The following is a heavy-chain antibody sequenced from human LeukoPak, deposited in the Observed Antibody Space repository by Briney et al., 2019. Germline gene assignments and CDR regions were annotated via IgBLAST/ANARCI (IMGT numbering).Heavy chain of an antibody. CDR2: ISSSGSTI. CDR3: ARSGEDYDILTGYLTYFDY. V-gene: IGHV3-48*03. J-gene: IGHJ4*02. D-gene: IGHD3-9*01. Sequence: GGSLRLSCTASGFTFSVYEMNWVRQAPGKGLEWVSYISSSGSTIYYADSVKGRFTISRDNAKNSLYLQMNSLRAEDTAVYYCARSGEDYDILTGYLTYFDYWGQGTLVTVSS. CDR1: GFTFSVYE.